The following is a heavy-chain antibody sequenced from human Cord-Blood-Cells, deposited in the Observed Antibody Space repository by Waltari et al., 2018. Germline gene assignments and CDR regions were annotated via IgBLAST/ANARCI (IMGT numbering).Heavy chain of an antibody. CDR1: GYTLTELS. J-gene: IGHJ3*02. CDR2: FVPEDGEA. V-gene: IGHV1-24*01. D-gene: IGHD3-10*01. Sequence: QVQLVQSGAEVKKPGASVKVSCKVSGYTLTELSMHWVRQAPGKGPEWMGGFVPEDGEAIYAQKFQGRVTMTEDTATDSAYMELSSLRSEDTAVYYCATGGFSTMVRVVIKDAFDIWGQGTMVTVSS. CDR3: ATGGFSTMVRVVIKDAFDI.